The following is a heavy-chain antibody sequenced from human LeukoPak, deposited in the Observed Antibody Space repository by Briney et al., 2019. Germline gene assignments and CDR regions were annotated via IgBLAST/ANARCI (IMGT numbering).Heavy chain of an antibody. CDR1: GGSFSVYY. Sequence: PSETLSLTCAVYGGSFSVYYWSWIRQPPGKGLEWIGEINHSGSTNYNPSLKSRVTISVDTSKNQFSLKLSSVTAADTAVYYCARAVGATGEQPRGCDDYWGQGTLVTVSS. CDR3: ARAVGATGEQPRGCDDY. J-gene: IGHJ4*02. V-gene: IGHV4-34*01. D-gene: IGHD3-10*01. CDR2: INHSGST.